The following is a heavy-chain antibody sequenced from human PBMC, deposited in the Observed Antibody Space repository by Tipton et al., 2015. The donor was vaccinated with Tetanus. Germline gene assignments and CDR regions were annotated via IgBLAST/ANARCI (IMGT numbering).Heavy chain of an antibody. CDR2: IYHSGST. V-gene: IGHV4-30-2*04. CDR3: ARERIEAFYYHGLDV. Sequence: LEWIGYIYHSGSTYYNPSLKSRVTISVDTSKNQFSLQLAFVTAADTAIYYCARERIEAFYYHGLDVWGPGTTVTVSS. J-gene: IGHJ6*02. D-gene: IGHD2-21*01.